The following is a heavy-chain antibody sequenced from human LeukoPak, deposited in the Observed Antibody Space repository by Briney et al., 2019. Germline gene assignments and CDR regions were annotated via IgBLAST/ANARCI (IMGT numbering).Heavy chain of an antibody. V-gene: IGHV3-23*01. Sequence: GGSLRLSCAASGFTFSSYAMSWVRQAPGKGLEWVSAISGSGGSTYYADSVKGRFTISRDNAKNSLYLQMNSLRAEDTALYYCAGEEDYYYMDVWGKGTTVTVSS. CDR2: ISGSGGST. J-gene: IGHJ6*03. CDR1: GFTFSSYA. CDR3: AGEEDYYYMDV.